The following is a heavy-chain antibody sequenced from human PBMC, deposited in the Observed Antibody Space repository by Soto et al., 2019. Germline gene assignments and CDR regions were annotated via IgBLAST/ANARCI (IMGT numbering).Heavy chain of an antibody. CDR2: IYHSGST. Sequence: SETLSLTCAVSGGYISSSNWCSSVRQHPGKGLEWIGGIYHSGSTYYNPSLKSRVTISVDTSKNQFSLKLSSVTAADTAVYYCARHISSGWYYYYGMDVWGQGTTVTV. V-gene: IGHV4-4*02. D-gene: IGHD6-19*01. CDR3: ARHISSGWYYYYGMDV. CDR1: GGYISSSNW. J-gene: IGHJ6*02.